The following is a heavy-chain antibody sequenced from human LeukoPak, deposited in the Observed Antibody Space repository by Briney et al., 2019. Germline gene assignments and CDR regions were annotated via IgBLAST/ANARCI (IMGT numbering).Heavy chain of an antibody. V-gene: IGHV3-74*01. Sequence: GGSLRLSCAASGFTFSSYWMHWVRQAPGKGLVWVSHTNSGGTSTNYADSVKGRFTISRDNAENTLYLQMNSLRAEDTAVYYCARWDYGLDVWGQGTTVTVSS. CDR2: TNSGGTST. CDR1: GFTFSSYW. CDR3: ARWDYGLDV. J-gene: IGHJ6*02.